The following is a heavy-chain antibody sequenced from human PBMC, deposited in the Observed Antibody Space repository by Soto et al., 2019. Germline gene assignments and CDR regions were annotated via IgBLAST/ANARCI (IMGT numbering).Heavy chain of an antibody. J-gene: IGHJ4*02. CDR3: ARLPQCLWFGALTSRSYCFNY. CDR2: IYPGDSDT. D-gene: IGHD3-10*01. V-gene: IGHV5-51*01. Sequence: PGESLKISCTGSGYSFSTYWIAWVRQMPGKGLEWMGIIYPGDSDTRYSPSFQGQVTISADTSTKTAYLQRSSLKASDTAIYYCARLPQCLWFGALTSRSYCFNYWGPGTLVTVSS. CDR1: GYSFSTYW.